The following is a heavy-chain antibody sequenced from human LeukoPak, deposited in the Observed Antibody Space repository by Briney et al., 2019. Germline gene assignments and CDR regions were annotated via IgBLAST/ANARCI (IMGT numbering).Heavy chain of an antibody. Sequence: SVKVSRKASGGTFSSYAISWVRQAPGQGLEWMGRIIPIFGIANYAQKFQGRVTITADKSTSTAYMELSSLRSEDTAVYYCARSPGAAAQYYYYGMDVWGQGTTVTVSS. CDR2: IIPIFGIA. V-gene: IGHV1-69*04. J-gene: IGHJ6*02. D-gene: IGHD6-13*01. CDR1: GGTFSSYA. CDR3: ARSPGAAAQYYYYGMDV.